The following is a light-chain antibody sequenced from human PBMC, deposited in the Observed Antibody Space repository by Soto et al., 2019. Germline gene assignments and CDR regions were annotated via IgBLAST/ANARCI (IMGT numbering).Light chain of an antibody. CDR3: QQYNSYSEA. CDR2: AAS. J-gene: IGKJ1*01. V-gene: IGKV1-39*01. CDR1: QTISSN. Sequence: DIQMTQSPSSLSASVGDRVTITCRASQTISSNLNWYQQRPGKVPKLLIYAASSLQSGVPSRFSGSGSGTEFTLTISSLQPDDFATYYCQQYNSYSEAFGQGTKVDIK.